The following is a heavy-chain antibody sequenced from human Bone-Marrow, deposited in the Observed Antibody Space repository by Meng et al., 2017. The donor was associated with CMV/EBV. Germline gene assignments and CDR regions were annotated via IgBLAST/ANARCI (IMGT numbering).Heavy chain of an antibody. D-gene: IGHD2-2*01. CDR1: GYSISSGYY. Sequence: SETLSLTCTVSGYSISSGYYWGWIRQPPGKGLEWIGSIYHSGSTYYNPSLKSRVTISVDTSKNQFSLKLSSVTAADTAVYYCARGRRYGYCSSTSCSPWYYYYYGMDVWGRGTTVTVPS. V-gene: IGHV4-38-2*02. CDR3: ARGRRYGYCSSTSCSPWYYYYYGMDV. J-gene: IGHJ6*02. CDR2: IYHSGST.